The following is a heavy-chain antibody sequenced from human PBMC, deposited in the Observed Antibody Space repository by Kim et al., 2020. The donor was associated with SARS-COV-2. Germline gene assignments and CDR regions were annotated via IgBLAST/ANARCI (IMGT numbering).Heavy chain of an antibody. D-gene: IGHD3-3*01. J-gene: IGHJ5*02. CDR1: GGSISSYY. Sequence: SETLSLTCTVSGGSISSYYWSWIRQPPGKGLEWIGYIYYSGSTNYNPSLKSRVTISVDTSKNQFSLKLSSVTAADTAVYYCARVSWKYDFWSGYNSPPNWFDPWGQRAPITLST. V-gene: IGHV4-59*01. CDR2: IYYSGST. CDR3: ARVSWKYDFWSGYNSPPNWFDP.